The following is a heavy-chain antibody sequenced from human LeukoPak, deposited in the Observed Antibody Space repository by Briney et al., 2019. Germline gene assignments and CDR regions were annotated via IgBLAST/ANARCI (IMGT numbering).Heavy chain of an antibody. J-gene: IGHJ6*03. CDR3: AKDSGVGAYYYYYMDV. Sequence: GGSLRLSCAASGLTFDDYAMHWVRQAPGKGLEWVSLISWDGGSTYYADPVKGRFTISRDNSKNSLYLQMNSLRAEDTALYYCAKDSGVGAYYYYYMDVWGKGTTVTVSS. V-gene: IGHV3-43D*03. CDR1: GLTFDDYA. D-gene: IGHD3-10*01. CDR2: ISWDGGST.